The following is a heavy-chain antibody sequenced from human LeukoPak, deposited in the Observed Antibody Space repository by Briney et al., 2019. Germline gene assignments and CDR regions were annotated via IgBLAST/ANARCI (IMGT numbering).Heavy chain of an antibody. V-gene: IGHV3-7*01. CDR2: IKQDGSEK. CDR3: ARDLGDCSSTSCYYYYYMDV. Sequence: GGSLRLSCAASGFTFSSYWMSWVRQAPGKGPEWVANIKQDGSEKYYVDSVKGRFTISRDNAKNSLYLQMNSLRAEDTAVYYCARDLGDCSSTSCYYYYYMDVWGKGTTVTVSS. D-gene: IGHD2-2*01. J-gene: IGHJ6*03. CDR1: GFTFSSYW.